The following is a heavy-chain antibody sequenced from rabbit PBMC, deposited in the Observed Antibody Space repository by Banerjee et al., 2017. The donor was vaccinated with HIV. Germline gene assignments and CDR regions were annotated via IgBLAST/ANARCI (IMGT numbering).Heavy chain of an antibody. CDR1: GFSFSNKYV. D-gene: IGHD4-1*01. J-gene: IGHJ6*01. CDR2: INTSSGNT. Sequence: QEQLEESGGGLVKPEGSLTLTCKASGFSFSNKYVMCWVRQAPGKGLEWIACINTSSGNTVYASWAIGRFTISKTSSTTVTLQLTSLTPADTATYFCVSGGYYSSGWHLWGPGTLVTVS. V-gene: IGHV1S45*01. CDR3: VSGGYYSSGWHL.